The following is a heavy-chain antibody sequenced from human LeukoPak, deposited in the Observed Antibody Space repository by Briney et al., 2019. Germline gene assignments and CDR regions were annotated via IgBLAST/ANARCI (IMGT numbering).Heavy chain of an antibody. CDR3: TRDQGLYYDSTSMFDY. CDR2: IRSKAYGGTT. CDR1: GFTFGDYA. Sequence: GGSLRLSCTASGFTFGDYAMSWFRQAPGKGLEWVGFIRSKAYGGTTEYAASVKGRFTISRDDSKSIAYLQMNSLKTEDTAVYYCTRDQGLYYDSTSMFDYWGQGTLVTVSS. D-gene: IGHD3-22*01. V-gene: IGHV3-49*03. J-gene: IGHJ4*02.